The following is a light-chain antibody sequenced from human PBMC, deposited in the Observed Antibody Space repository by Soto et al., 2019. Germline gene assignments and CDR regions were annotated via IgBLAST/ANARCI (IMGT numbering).Light chain of an antibody. CDR2: GNS. V-gene: IGLV1-40*01. Sequence: QLVLTQPPSVSGAPGQRVTISCTGSSSNIGAGYDVHWYQQLPGTAPKLLIYGNSNRPSGVPDRFSGSKSGTSASLAITGLQAEDEADYYCQSYDSILCGSVYVFGTGTKLTVL. J-gene: IGLJ1*01. CDR3: QSYDSILCGSVYV. CDR1: SSNIGAGYD.